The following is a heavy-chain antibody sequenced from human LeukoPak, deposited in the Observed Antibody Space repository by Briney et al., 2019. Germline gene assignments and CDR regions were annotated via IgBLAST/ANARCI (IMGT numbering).Heavy chain of an antibody. V-gene: IGHV1-46*01. J-gene: IGHJ5*02. D-gene: IGHD1-26*01. CDR1: GYTFTSYY. CDR2: ITPSGGST. Sequence: ASVKVSCKASGYTFTSYYMHWVRQAPGQGLECMGLITPSGGSTWYAQKFQGRVTMTRDMSTSTDYMELSSLRSEDTAVYYCARDNSVGDYAWWFDPWGQGTLVTVSS. CDR3: ARDNSVGDYAWWFDP.